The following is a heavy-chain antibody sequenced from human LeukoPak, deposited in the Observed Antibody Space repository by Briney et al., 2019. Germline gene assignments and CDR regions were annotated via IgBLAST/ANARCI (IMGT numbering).Heavy chain of an antibody. Sequence: GGSLRLSCAASGFTFSSYAMNWVRQAPGKGLEWVSLISGRGDNTYYADSVKGRFTLSRDNSKNTLCLQMSGLRAEDTAVYYCAKDRGVLLITTSIGNWGQGTLVTVSS. J-gene: IGHJ4*02. CDR2: ISGRGDNT. V-gene: IGHV3-23*01. CDR3: AKDRGVLLITTSIGN. D-gene: IGHD3-22*01. CDR1: GFTFSSYA.